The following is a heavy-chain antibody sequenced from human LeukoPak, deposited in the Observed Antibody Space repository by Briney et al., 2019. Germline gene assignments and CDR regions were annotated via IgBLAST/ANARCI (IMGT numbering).Heavy chain of an antibody. CDR3: ARHTIPFDY. CDR2: IYYSGST. Sequence: SETLSLTCTVSGGSISSHYWSWIRQPPGKGLEWSGYIYYSGSTNYNPSLKSRVTISVDTSKNQFSLKLSSVTAADTAVYYCARHTIPFDYWGQGTLVTVSS. J-gene: IGHJ4*01. CDR1: GGSISSHY. V-gene: IGHV4-59*11. D-gene: IGHD3-10*01.